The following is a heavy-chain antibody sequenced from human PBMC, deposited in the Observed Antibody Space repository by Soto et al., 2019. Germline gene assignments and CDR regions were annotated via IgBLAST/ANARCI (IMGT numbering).Heavy chain of an antibody. D-gene: IGHD3-3*01. CDR1: GGSFSGYY. J-gene: IGHJ4*02. CDR3: ARLSLEYYDFWSGSLGNYFDY. Sequence: SETLSLTCAVYGGSFSGYYWSWIRQPPGKGLEWIGEINHSGSTNYNPSLKSRVTISVDTSKNQFSLKLSSVTAADTAVYYCARLSLEYYDFWSGSLGNYFDYWGQGTLVTVSS. CDR2: INHSGST. V-gene: IGHV4-34*01.